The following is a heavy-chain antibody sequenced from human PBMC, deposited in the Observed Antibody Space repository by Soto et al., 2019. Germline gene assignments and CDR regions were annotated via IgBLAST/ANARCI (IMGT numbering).Heavy chain of an antibody. CDR1: GFSFSSYW. J-gene: IGHJ3*02. Sequence: GGSLRLSCAASGFSFSSYWMSWVRQAPGKGLEWVANIKQDGSEKYYVDSVKGRFTISRDNAKNSLYLQMNSLRAEDTAVYYCAREGGYEAGPRDAFDIWGQGTMVTVSS. CDR3: AREGGYEAGPRDAFDI. D-gene: IGHD3-16*01. V-gene: IGHV3-7*01. CDR2: IKQDGSEK.